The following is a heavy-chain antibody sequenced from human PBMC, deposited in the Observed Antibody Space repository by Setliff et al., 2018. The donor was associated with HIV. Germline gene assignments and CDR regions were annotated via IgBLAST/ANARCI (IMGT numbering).Heavy chain of an antibody. V-gene: IGHV1-69*10. J-gene: IGHJ4*02. D-gene: IGHD6-13*01. CDR3: ARVKQQLAPFNY. Sequence: SVKVSCKPSGGSFNSAAINWVRQAPGQGLEWMGGNILKLSTSNSAEKFRGRVTFTADRSTNTVYMELRSLKSEDTAVYYCARVKQQLAPFNYWGQGTLVTVSS. CDR2: NILKLSTS. CDR1: GGSFNSAA.